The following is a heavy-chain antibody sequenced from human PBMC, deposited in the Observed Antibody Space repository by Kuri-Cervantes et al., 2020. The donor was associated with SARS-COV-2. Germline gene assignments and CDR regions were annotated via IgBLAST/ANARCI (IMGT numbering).Heavy chain of an antibody. CDR2: IYYSGST. CDR1: GGSISSGDYY. Sequence: ESLKISCTVSGGSISSGDYYWGWIRQPPGKGLEWIGCIYYSGSTYYNPSLKSRVTISVDTSKNQFSLKLSSVTAADTAVYYCARQMMSSITIFGVVITRNWFDPWGQGTLVTVSS. V-gene: IGHV4-39*01. D-gene: IGHD3-3*01. J-gene: IGHJ5*02. CDR3: ARQMMSSITIFGVVITRNWFDP.